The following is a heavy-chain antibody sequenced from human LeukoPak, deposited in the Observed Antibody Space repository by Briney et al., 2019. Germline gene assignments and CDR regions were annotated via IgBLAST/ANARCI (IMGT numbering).Heavy chain of an antibody. CDR1: GASISSHY. CDR3: ARALSLAAFDY. V-gene: IGHV4-59*06. CDR2: IYYSGST. D-gene: IGHD6-25*01. Sequence: SETLSLTCTVSGASISSHYWSWIRQPPGKGLEWIGYIYYSGSTYYNPSLKSRVTISVDTSKNQFSLKLSSVTAADTAVYYCARALSLAAFDYWGQGTLVTVSS. J-gene: IGHJ4*02.